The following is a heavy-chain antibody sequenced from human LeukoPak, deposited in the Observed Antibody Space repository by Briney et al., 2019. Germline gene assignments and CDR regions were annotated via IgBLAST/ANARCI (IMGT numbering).Heavy chain of an antibody. CDR3: ARGLLRYFDWSVGY. D-gene: IGHD3-9*01. J-gene: IGHJ4*02. Sequence: SETLSLTCAVYGGSFSGYYWSWIRQPPGKGLEWIGEINHSGSTNYNPSLKSRVTISVDTSENQFSLKLSSVTAADTAVYYCARGLLRYFDWSVGYWGQGTLVTVSS. V-gene: IGHV4-34*01. CDR1: GGSFSGYY. CDR2: INHSGST.